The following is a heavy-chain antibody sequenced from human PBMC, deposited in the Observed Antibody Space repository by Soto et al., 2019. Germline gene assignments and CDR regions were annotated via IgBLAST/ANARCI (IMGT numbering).Heavy chain of an antibody. V-gene: IGHV3-11*01. CDR1: GFTFSDYY. CDR3: ARDLGFCSSTSCYVAAFDI. CDR2: ISSSGNTI. J-gene: IGHJ3*02. Sequence: GGSLRLSCAASGFTFSDYYMSWIRQAPGKGLECVSYISSSGNTIYYADSVKGRFTISRDNSKNSLYLQMNSLRAEDTAVYYCARDLGFCSSTSCYVAAFDIWGQGTMVTVSS. D-gene: IGHD2-2*01.